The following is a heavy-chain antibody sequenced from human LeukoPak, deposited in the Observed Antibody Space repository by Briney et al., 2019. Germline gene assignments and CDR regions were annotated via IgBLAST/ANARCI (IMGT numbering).Heavy chain of an antibody. CDR2: INHSGTT. CDR3: AREGSAVTNFDY. J-gene: IGHJ4*02. V-gene: IGHV4-34*01. D-gene: IGHD3-10*01. Sequence: PSETLSLTCAVYGGSFSGYYWSWIRQPPGKGLEGSGEINHSGTTNYNPSLKSRVTMSVDTSRNQFSLKLNSVTAADTAVYYCAREGSAVTNFDYWGQGTLVTVSS. CDR1: GGSFSGYY.